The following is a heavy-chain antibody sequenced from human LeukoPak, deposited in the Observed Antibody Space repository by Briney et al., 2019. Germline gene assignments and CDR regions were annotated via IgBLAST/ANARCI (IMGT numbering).Heavy chain of an antibody. CDR3: AKDPVATPFVSWFDP. V-gene: IGHV3-23*01. CDR1: GFTFSSYA. CDR2: ISGSGGST. D-gene: IGHD5-12*01. J-gene: IGHJ5*02. Sequence: PGGSLRLSCAASGFTFSSYAMSWVRQAPGKGLEWVSAISGSGGSTYYADSVKGRFTISRDNSKNTLYLQMNSLRAEDTAVYYCAKDPVATPFVSWFDPWGQGTLVTVSS.